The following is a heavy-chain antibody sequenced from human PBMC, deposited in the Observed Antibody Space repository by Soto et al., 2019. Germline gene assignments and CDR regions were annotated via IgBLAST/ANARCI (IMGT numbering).Heavy chain of an antibody. CDR3: ARDSGYSYRPLDY. V-gene: IGHV3-48*01. CDR1: GFTFSSYS. J-gene: IGHJ4*02. Sequence: GGSLRLSCAASGFTFSSYSMNWVRQAPGKGLEWVSYISSSSSTIYYADSVKGRFTISRDNAKNSLYLQMNSLRAEDTAVYYCARDSGYSYRPLDYWGQGTLVTVSS. D-gene: IGHD5-18*01. CDR2: ISSSSSTI.